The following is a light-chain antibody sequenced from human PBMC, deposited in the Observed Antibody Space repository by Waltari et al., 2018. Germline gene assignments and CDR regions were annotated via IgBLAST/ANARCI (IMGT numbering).Light chain of an antibody. CDR2: EVY. CDR1: SSDIGGYNF. V-gene: IGLV2-14*01. Sequence: QSALTQPASVSGSPGQSITISCTGTSSDIGGYNFVSWYQQHPGKVPKLIIYEVYTRPSGVSYRFSGSKSGNTASLAISGLQAEDEADYYCSSYTSSSTGIFGGGTKLTVL. J-gene: IGLJ2*01. CDR3: SSYTSSSTGI.